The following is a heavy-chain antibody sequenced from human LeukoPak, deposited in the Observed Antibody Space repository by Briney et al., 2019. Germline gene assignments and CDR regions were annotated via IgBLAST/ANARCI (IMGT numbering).Heavy chain of an antibody. V-gene: IGHV1-24*01. CDR3: ATAVDDYALS. J-gene: IGHJ4*02. CDR1: GYTLTELS. CDR2: FDPEDDET. Sequence: ASVKVSCKVSGYTLTELSMHWVRQTPGKGLEWMGSFDPEDDETVYAPKFQGRVTMTEDTPTDTAYMELSSLRSEDTAVYYCATAVDDYALSWGQGTLVTVSS. D-gene: IGHD3-16*01.